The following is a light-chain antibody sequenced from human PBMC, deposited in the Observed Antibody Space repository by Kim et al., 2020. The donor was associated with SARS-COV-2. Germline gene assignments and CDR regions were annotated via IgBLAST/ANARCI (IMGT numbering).Light chain of an antibody. CDR3: SSYTSSSTVV. J-gene: IGLJ2*01. V-gene: IGLV2-14*03. CDR1: SSDVGGYNY. CDR2: DVS. Sequence: GLSLTISCTGTSSDVGGYNYVSWYQQHPGKAPNLMIYDVSNRPSGVSNRFSGSKSGNTASLTISGLQAEDEADYYCSSYTSSSTVVFGGGTQLTVL.